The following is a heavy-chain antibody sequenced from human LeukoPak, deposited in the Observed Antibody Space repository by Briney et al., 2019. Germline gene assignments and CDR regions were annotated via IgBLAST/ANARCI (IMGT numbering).Heavy chain of an antibody. Sequence: SETLSLTCTVSGGSISGYYWSWVRQPPGKGLEWIGYICYSGSTDYNPSLKSRVTISVDTSKNQFSLRLTSVTAADTAAYYCARRRADRSYYFDYWGQGTLVTVSS. CDR2: ICYSGST. CDR1: GGSISGYY. V-gene: IGHV4-59*03. J-gene: IGHJ4*02. CDR3: ARRRADRSYYFDY. D-gene: IGHD3-22*01.